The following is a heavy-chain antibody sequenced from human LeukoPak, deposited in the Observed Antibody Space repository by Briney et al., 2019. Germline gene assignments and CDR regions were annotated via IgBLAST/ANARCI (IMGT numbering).Heavy chain of an antibody. CDR1: GGSFSGYY. J-gene: IGHJ3*02. CDR3: ARDQGYYDSSGFAFDI. CDR2: INHSGST. V-gene: IGHV4-34*01. Sequence: SETLSLTCAVYGGSFSGYYWSWIRQPPGKGLEWIGEINHSGSTNYNPSLKSRVTISVDTSKNQFSLKLSSVTAADTAVYYCARDQGYYDSSGFAFDIWGQGTMVTVSS. D-gene: IGHD3-22*01.